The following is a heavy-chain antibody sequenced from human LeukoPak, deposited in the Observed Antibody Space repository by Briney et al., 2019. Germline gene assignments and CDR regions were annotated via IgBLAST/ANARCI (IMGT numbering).Heavy chain of an antibody. CDR3: AKEDSSSTFDY. Sequence: PGGSLRLSCAASGFTFSSYEMNWVRQAPGKGLEWVAVISYDGSNKYYADSVKGRFTISRDNSKNTLYLQMNSLRAEDTAVYYCAKEDSSSTFDYWGQGTLVTVSS. V-gene: IGHV3-30*18. CDR2: ISYDGSNK. D-gene: IGHD6-13*01. CDR1: GFTFSSYE. J-gene: IGHJ4*02.